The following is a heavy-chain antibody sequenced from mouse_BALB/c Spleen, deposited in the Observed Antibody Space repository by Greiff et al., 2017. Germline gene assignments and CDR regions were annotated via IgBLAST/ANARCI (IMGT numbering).Heavy chain of an antibody. J-gene: IGHJ3*01. CDR1: GYSFTSYY. CDR2: IDPFNGGT. D-gene: IGHD2-4*01. CDR3: AKSTMITSFAY. V-gene: IGHV1S135*01. Sequence: QLQQSGPELMKPGASVKISCKASGYSFTSYYMHWVKQSHGKSLEWIGYIDPFNGGTSYNQKFKGKATLTVDKSSSTAYMHLSSLTSEDSAVYYCAKSTMITSFAYWGQGTLVTVSA.